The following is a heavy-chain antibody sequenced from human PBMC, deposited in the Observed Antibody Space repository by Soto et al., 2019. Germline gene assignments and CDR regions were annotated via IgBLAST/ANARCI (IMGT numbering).Heavy chain of an antibody. CDR3: AGDSSGWYGYYYYGMDV. V-gene: IGHV1-2*02. CDR2: INPNSGGT. CDR1: GYTFTGYY. D-gene: IGHD6-19*01. Sequence: VKVSCKASGYTFTGYYMHWVRQAPGQGLEWMGWINPNSGGTNYAQKFQGRVTMTRDTSISTAYMELSRLRSDDTAVYYCAGDSSGWYGYYYYGMDVWGQGTTVTVSS. J-gene: IGHJ6*02.